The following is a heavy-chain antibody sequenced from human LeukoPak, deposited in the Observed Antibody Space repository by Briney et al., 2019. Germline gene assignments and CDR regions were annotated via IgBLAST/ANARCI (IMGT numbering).Heavy chain of an antibody. CDR3: ARVHFYDSSGYSLINP. CDR1: GYTFTDYY. V-gene: IGHV1-2*02. Sequence: GASVKVSCKASGYTFTDYYMHWVRQAPGLGLEWMGGINPNSGGTNYAQKFQGRVTMTRDTSISTAYMELSRLKSDDTAVYYCARVHFYDSSGYSLINPWGQGTLVTVSS. CDR2: INPNSGGT. D-gene: IGHD3-22*01. J-gene: IGHJ4*02.